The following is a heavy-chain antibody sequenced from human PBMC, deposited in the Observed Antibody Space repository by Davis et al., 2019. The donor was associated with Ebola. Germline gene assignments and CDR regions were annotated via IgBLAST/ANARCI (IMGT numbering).Heavy chain of an antibody. CDR3: AKSGLSFGVVKYHYGMDV. Sequence: GGSLRLSCAASGFRVSGPYMSWVRQAPGKGLEWVSVIYTGGRTYYTDSVKGRFTISRDNSKNTIYLQMNSLRAEDTAVYYCAKSGLSFGVVKYHYGMDVWGKGTTVTVSS. CDR1: GFRVSGPY. V-gene: IGHV3-66*01. CDR2: IYTGGRT. D-gene: IGHD3-3*01. J-gene: IGHJ6*04.